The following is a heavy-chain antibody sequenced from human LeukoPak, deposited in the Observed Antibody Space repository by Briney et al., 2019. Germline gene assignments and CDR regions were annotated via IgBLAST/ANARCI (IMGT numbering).Heavy chain of an antibody. Sequence: GGSLRLSCAASGFTFSTYSMNWVRQAPGKGLEWVGNIKQDGSEKRYADSVRGRFTISRDNAQTSLYLQMNSLRAEDTAVYYCARASDPWLQLTWGQGTLVTVSS. CDR2: IKQDGSEK. J-gene: IGHJ5*02. CDR3: ARASDPWLQLT. CDR1: GFTFSTYS. D-gene: IGHD5-24*01. V-gene: IGHV3-7*05.